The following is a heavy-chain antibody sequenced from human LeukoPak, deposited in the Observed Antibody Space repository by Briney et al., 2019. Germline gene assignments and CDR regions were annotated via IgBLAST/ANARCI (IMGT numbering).Heavy chain of an antibody. CDR2: IHYSGST. V-gene: IGHV4-39*01. CDR1: GGSMTSNNYY. Sequence: SETLSLTCTVSGGSMTSNNYYWGWIRQPPGKGLEWIGNIHYSGSTYYSPSLKNRVTISVDTSKNQFSLRLKSVTAADTAVYYCWRPHCSNSVCSSTRVDFWGQGTLVAVSS. J-gene: IGHJ4*02. CDR3: WRPHCSNSVCSSTRVDF. D-gene: IGHD2-8*01.